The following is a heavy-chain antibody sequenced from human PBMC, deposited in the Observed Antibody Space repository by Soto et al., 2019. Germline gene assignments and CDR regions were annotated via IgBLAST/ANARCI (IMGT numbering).Heavy chain of an antibody. V-gene: IGHV5-10-1*01. D-gene: IGHD3-22*01. CDR2: IDPSDSYT. CDR3: ARQYYYDTNGCGH. CDR1: GYSFTTYW. Sequence: GESLKISCKGSGYSFTTYWITWVRQMPGKGLEWMGRIDPSDSYTNYSPSFQGHVTISADKSITTAYLQWNSLQASDTAMYYCARQYYYDTNGCGHWAQGTLVTVSS. J-gene: IGHJ4*02.